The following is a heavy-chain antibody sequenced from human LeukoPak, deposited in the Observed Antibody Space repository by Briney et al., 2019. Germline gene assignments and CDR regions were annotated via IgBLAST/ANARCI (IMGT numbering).Heavy chain of an antibody. V-gene: IGHV3-7*03. CDR1: GLTFSNYW. CDR3: AKDRERRGFSSGFSRALDV. Sequence: GSLRLSCEASGLTFSNYWMHWVRQAPGKGLEWVADIKQDGSQRSYVDSVKGRFTISGDNAKNSLYLEMIRLRAEDTAVYYCAKDRERRGFSSGFSRALDVWGQGKRVTVS. D-gene: IGHD5-18*01. CDR2: IKQDGSQR. J-gene: IGHJ3*01.